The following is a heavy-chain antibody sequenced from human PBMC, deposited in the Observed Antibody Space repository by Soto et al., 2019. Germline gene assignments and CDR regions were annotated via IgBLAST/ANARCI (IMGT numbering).Heavy chain of an antibody. J-gene: IGHJ4*02. CDR2: IYYSGST. Sequence: SETLSLTCTVSGGSISSGDYYWSWIRQPPGKGLEWIGYIYYSGSTYYNPSLKSRVTISVDTSKNQFSLKLSSVTAADTAVYYCARVGGYYLAVDYWGQGTLVTVSS. D-gene: IGHD3-10*01. CDR3: ARVGGYYLAVDY. CDR1: GGSISSGDYY. V-gene: IGHV4-30-4*01.